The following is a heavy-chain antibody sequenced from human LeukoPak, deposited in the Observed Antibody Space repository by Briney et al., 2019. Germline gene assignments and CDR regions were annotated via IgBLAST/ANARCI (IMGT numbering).Heavy chain of an antibody. CDR1: GYFFTSDW. Sequence: GESLQISCKGSGYFFTSDWTGWVRQLPGKGLEWMGIIYTGDSDTRYSPTFQGQVSISADKSIRTAYLQWSSLKASDTAMYYCARQTTVTAAGLVYWGQGTLVTVSS. CDR3: ARQTTVTAAGLVY. CDR2: IYTGDSDT. D-gene: IGHD4-11*01. J-gene: IGHJ4*02. V-gene: IGHV5-51*01.